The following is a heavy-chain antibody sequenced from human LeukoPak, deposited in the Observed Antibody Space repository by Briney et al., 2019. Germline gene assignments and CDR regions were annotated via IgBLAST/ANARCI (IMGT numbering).Heavy chain of an antibody. Sequence: GGSLRLSCAVSGFTFSSYWMHWVRQAPGKGLVWVSRIDRDGSRINYADSVKGRFTISRDNGKNTLSLQMNSLRAEDAAVYYCVRGNDYGGPHYWGQGTLVTVSS. CDR3: VRGNDYGGPHY. J-gene: IGHJ4*02. CDR1: GFTFSSYW. V-gene: IGHV3-74*01. D-gene: IGHD4-23*01. CDR2: IDRDGSRI.